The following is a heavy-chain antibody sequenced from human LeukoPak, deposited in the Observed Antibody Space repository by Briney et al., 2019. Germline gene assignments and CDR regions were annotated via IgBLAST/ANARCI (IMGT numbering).Heavy chain of an antibody. CDR1: GFTFSSYE. CDR2: ISSSGSTI. J-gene: IGHJ6*02. V-gene: IGHV3-48*03. CDR3: ARDCSSTNCLKHYYYYYGVDV. Sequence: PGGSLRLSCAASGFTFSSYEMNWVRQAPGKGLEWVSYISSSGSTIYYADSVKGRFTISRDNAKNSLYLQMNSLRAEDTAVYYCARDCSSTNCLKHYYYYYGVDVWGQGTTVTVSS. D-gene: IGHD2-2*01.